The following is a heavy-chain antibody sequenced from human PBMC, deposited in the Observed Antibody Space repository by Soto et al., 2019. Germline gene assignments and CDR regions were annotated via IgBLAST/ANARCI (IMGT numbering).Heavy chain of an antibody. Sequence: GGSLRLSCAASGFTFSTYAMSWVRQTPGKGLEWVSAIDGHGDSTYYAGSVKGRFTISRDNHRNTLSLHMNSLRVDDTAVYYCVRPWEQWQLRRGFDYWGQGALVTVSS. D-gene: IGHD6-19*01. J-gene: IGHJ4*02. V-gene: IGHV3-23*01. CDR2: IDGHGDST. CDR1: GFTFSTYA. CDR3: VRPWEQWQLRRGFDY.